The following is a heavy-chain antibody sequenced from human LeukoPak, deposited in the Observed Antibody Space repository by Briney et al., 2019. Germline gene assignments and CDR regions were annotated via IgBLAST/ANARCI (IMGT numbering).Heavy chain of an antibody. CDR2: ISAYNGNT. D-gene: IGHD3-10*01. J-gene: IGHJ5*02. CDR3: ARALRYGSGSYYKWGAQNWFDP. Sequence: ASVKVSCKASGYTFTSYGISWVRQAPGQGLEWMGWISAYNGNTNYAQKLQGRVTMTTDTSTSTAYMELRSLRSDDTAVYYCARALRYGSGSYYKWGAQNWFDPWGQGTLVTVSS. CDR1: GYTFTSYG. V-gene: IGHV1-18*01.